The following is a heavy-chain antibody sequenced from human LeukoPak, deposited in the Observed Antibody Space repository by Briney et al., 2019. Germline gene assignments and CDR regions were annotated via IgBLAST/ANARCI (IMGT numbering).Heavy chain of an antibody. CDR3: ARTTSMSYVGDAFDI. D-gene: IGHD1-26*01. CDR1: GFTVSSNY. V-gene: IGHV3-74*03. CDR2: INSGSST. Sequence: GGSLRLSCAASGFTVSSNYMSWVRQAPGKGLVWVSRINSGSSTTYADSVKGRFTISRDNAKNTLYLQMNSLRAEDTAVYYCARTTSMSYVGDAFDIWGQGTMVTVSS. J-gene: IGHJ3*02.